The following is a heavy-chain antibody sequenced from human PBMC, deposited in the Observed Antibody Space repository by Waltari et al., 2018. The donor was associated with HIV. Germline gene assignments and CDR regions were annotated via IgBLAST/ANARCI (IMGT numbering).Heavy chain of an antibody. CDR2: IYTGGST. CDR3: ASPDTTMVHGHYYFYHMDV. V-gene: IGHV3-66*01. J-gene: IGHJ6*02. CDR1: GFTVSSNY. D-gene: IGHD5-18*01. Sequence: EVQLVESGGGLVQPGGSLRLSCAASGFTVSSNYMNWVPQAPGKGLEWVSIIYTGGSTYYAHSVKGRFTISRDNSKNTLHLQMNSLRAEDTAVYYCASPDTTMVHGHYYFYHMDVWGQGTTVTVSS.